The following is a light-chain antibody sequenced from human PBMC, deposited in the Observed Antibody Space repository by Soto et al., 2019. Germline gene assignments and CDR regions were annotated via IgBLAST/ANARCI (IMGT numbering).Light chain of an antibody. Sequence: QSALTQPASVSGSPGPSITISGTGTSSDVGGYNYVSCYQQHPGKAPKLMIYDVSNRPSGDSNRFSGSKSGNTASLTISGLQAEDEADYCCSSYTSSTTLYVFGTGTKRTVL. J-gene: IGLJ1*01. CDR3: SSYTSSTTLYV. CDR1: SSDVGGYNY. CDR2: DVS. V-gene: IGLV2-14*01.